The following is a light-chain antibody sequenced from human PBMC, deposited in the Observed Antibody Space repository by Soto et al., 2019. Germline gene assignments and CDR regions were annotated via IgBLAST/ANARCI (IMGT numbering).Light chain of an antibody. V-gene: IGLV2-14*01. CDR3: SSYTSSRTDVL. J-gene: IGLJ2*01. Sequence: QSALTQPASVSGSPGQSITISCTGTSSDVGGYNYVSWYQQHPGKAPKFMIYQVSNRPSGVSNRFSGSKSGNTASLTISGLQAEDEAYYYCSSYTSSRTDVLFGGGTKLTVL. CDR1: SSDVGGYNY. CDR2: QVS.